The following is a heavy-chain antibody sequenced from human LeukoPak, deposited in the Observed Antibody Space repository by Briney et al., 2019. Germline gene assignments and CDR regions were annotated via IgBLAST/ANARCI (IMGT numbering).Heavy chain of an antibody. Sequence: ASVKVSCKASGYTFTSYGISWVRQAPGQGLEWMGWISTYNGNTKYAQTLQRRVTMTTDTSTSTAYMELRSLRSDDTAVYYCARRVRGFIYYYYYMDVWGKGTTVTVSS. CDR2: ISTYNGNT. CDR3: ARRVRGFIYYYYYMDV. CDR1: GYTFTSYG. V-gene: IGHV1-18*01. J-gene: IGHJ6*03.